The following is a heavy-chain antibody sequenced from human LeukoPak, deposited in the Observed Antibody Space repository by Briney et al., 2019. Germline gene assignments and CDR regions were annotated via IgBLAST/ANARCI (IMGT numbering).Heavy chain of an antibody. V-gene: IGHV3-73*01. CDR1: GFTFSGSA. CDR3: AKAAGYSSGCFDY. Sequence: GGSLRLSCAASGFTFSGSAMHWVRQASGKGLEWVGRIRSKANNYATAYAASVKGRFTISRDDSKNTAYLQMNSLRAEDTAVYYCAKAAGYSSGCFDYWGQGTLVTVSS. D-gene: IGHD6-19*01. CDR2: IRSKANNYAT. J-gene: IGHJ4*02.